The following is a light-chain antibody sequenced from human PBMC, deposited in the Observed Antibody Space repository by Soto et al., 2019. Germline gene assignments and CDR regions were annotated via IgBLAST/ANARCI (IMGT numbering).Light chain of an antibody. J-gene: IGLJ3*02. V-gene: IGLV2-8*01. CDR1: SSDVGTHGY. Sequence: QSALTQPPSASGSPGQSVTISCTGTSSDVGTHGYVSWYQQHAGKAPKLMIYDVTKRPSGVPDRFSGSKSANTASLTVSGLQAEDEADYYCMCYAGGNTWVFGGGTKVTV. CDR3: MCYAGGNTWV. CDR2: DVT.